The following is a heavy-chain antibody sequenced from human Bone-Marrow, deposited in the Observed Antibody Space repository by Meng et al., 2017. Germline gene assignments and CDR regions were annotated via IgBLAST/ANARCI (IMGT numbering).Heavy chain of an antibody. D-gene: IGHD2/OR15-2a*01. J-gene: IGHJ5*02. CDR2: IWFDGSYQ. V-gene: IGHV3-33*01. CDR1: GFTFSNFG. Sequence: QGKVVGSGGGVGPPGRSLRLSCAASGFTFSNFGMHWVRQGPGKGLEWVAMIWFDGSYQHYADSVKGRFTISRDNSKNTLYLQMNSLRVEDTAVYYCARDSSMHRGNWFDPWGQGTLVTVSS. CDR3: ARDSSMHRGNWFDP.